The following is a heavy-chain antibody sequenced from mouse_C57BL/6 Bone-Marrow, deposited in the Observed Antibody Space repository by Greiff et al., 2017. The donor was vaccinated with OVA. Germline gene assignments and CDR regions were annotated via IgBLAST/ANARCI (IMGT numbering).Heavy chain of an antibody. V-gene: IGHV2-9-1*01. Sequence: QVQLKESGPGLVAPSQSLSITCTVSGFSLTSYAISWVRQPPGKGLEWLGVIWTGGGTNYNSALKSRLSISKDNSKSQVFLKMNSLQTDDTAKYYCAREGVRTVVAGDWYFDVWGTGTTVTVSS. CDR3: AREGVRTVVAGDWYFDV. CDR1: GFSLTSYA. J-gene: IGHJ1*03. D-gene: IGHD1-1*01. CDR2: IWTGGGT.